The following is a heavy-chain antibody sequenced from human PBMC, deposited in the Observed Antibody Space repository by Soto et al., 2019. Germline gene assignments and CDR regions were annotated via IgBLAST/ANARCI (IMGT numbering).Heavy chain of an antibody. Sequence: QVQLVESGGGVVQPGRSLRLSCAASGFTFSSYAMHWVRQAPGKGLEWVAVISYDGSNKYYADSVKGRFTISRDNSKNTLYLQMNSLRAEDTAVYYCALPAGGMDVWGQGTTVTVSS. J-gene: IGHJ6*02. CDR3: ALPAGGMDV. CDR1: GFTFSSYA. CDR2: ISYDGSNK. V-gene: IGHV3-30-3*01.